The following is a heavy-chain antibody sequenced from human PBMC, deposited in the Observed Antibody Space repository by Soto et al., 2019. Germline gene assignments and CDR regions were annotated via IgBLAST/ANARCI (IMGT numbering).Heavy chain of an antibody. J-gene: IGHJ4*02. CDR1: GYTFTSYD. CDR3: AGGIAARPRPSY. CDR2: MNPNSGNT. Sequence: GASVKVSCKASGYTFTSYDISWVRQATGQGLEWMGWMNPNSGNTGYAQKFQGRVTMTRNTSISTAYMELSSLRSEDTAVYYCAGGIAARPRPSYWGQGTLVTVSS. V-gene: IGHV1-8*01. D-gene: IGHD6-6*01.